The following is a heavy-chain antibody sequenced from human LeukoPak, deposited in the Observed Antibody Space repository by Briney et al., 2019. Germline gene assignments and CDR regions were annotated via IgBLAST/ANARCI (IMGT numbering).Heavy chain of an antibody. V-gene: IGHV3-23*01. J-gene: IGHJ2*01. Sequence: GGSLRLSCAASGFTFSTYAMSWVRQAPGKGLEWVSTISDSGANTYYADSVRGRFTISRDNSKNTLYLQKNSQRADDTAIYYCAKSMTLQWRGFFDLWGRGTHVTVSS. CDR1: GFTFSTYA. D-gene: IGHD6-19*01. CDR2: ISDSGANT. CDR3: AKSMTLQWRGFFDL.